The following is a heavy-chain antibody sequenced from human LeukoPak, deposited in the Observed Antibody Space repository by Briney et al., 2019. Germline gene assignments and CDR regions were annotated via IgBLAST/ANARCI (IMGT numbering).Heavy chain of an antibody. CDR3: ARDPVITMVRGVIPNGFDY. D-gene: IGHD3-10*01. V-gene: IGHV1-69*05. CDR1: GGTFSSYA. Sequence: SVKVSCKASGGTFSSYAISWVRQAPGQGLEWMGGIIPIFGTANYAQKLQGRVTMTTDTSTSTAYMELRSLRSDDTAVYYCARDPVITMVRGVIPNGFDYWGQGTLVTVSS. J-gene: IGHJ4*02. CDR2: IIPIFGTA.